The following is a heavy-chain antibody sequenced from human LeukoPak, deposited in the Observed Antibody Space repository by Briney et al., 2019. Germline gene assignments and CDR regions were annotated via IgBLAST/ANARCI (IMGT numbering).Heavy chain of an antibody. CDR2: IYTSGST. J-gene: IGHJ6*03. Sequence: SETLSLTCTVSGGSISSYYWSWIRQPAGKGLEWIGRIYTSGSTNYNPSLKSRVTISVDTSKNQFSLKLSSVTAADTAVYYCARDQEAYCSSTSCYEYYYYMDVWGKGTTVTISS. D-gene: IGHD2-2*01. CDR1: GGSISSYY. V-gene: IGHV4-4*07. CDR3: ARDQEAYCSSTSCYEYYYYMDV.